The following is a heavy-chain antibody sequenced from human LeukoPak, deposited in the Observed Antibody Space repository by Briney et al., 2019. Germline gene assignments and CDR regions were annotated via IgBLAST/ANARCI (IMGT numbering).Heavy chain of an antibody. V-gene: IGHV1-2*02. D-gene: IGHD3-22*01. CDR2: INPNSGGT. CDR1: GYTFTGYY. J-gene: IGHJ4*02. Sequence: ASVKVSCKASGYTFTGYYMHWVRQAPGQGLEWMGWINPNSGGTNYARKFQGRVTMTRDTSITTAYMELTRLISDETAVYYCARTYYDSRGYYYFDYWGQGTLVTV. CDR3: ARTYYDSRGYYYFDY.